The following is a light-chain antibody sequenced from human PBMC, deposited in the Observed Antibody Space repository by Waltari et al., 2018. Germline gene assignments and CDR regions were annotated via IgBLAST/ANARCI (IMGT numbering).Light chain of an antibody. CDR2: DAS. CDR3: QKYVSLPAT. Sequence: EIVLTQSPGILSLSPGERATLSCRASQSVGKYLAWYQQKPGQAPRLLIYDASSRASGIPDRFSGSGSGTDFSLTISRLELEDFAVYYCQKYVSLPATFGQGTRVEVK. CDR1: QSVGKY. J-gene: IGKJ1*01. V-gene: IGKV3-20*01.